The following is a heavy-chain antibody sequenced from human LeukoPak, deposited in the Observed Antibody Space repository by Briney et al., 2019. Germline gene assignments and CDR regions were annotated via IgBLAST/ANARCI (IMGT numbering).Heavy chain of an antibody. Sequence: SETLSLTCTVSGGSISSGRYYWNWIRQPAGKGLEWIGRIYTSGSTNYNPSLKSRITISVDTSKNQFSLELSSVTAADTAVYYCARHYARRMVVAATTMFDYWGQGTLVTVSS. CDR1: GGSISSGRYY. CDR2: IYTSGST. D-gene: IGHD2-15*01. J-gene: IGHJ4*02. CDR3: ARHYARRMVVAATTMFDY. V-gene: IGHV4-61*02.